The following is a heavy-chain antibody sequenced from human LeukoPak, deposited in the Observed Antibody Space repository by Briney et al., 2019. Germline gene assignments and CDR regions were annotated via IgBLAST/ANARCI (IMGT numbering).Heavy chain of an antibody. CDR2: ISSSSSTI. CDR1: GFTFSSYS. D-gene: IGHD3-16*01. J-gene: IGHJ6*03. Sequence: PGGSLRLSCAASGFTFSSYSMNWVRQAPGKGLEWVSYISSSSSTIYYADSVKGRFTISRDNAKNSLYLQMNSLRAEDTAVYYCAREGGGSYYYYMDVWGKGTTVTVSS. CDR3: AREGGGSYYYYMDV. V-gene: IGHV3-48*01.